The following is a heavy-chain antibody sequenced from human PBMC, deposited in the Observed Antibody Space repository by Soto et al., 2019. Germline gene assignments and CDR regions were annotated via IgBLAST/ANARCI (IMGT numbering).Heavy chain of an antibody. CDR2: IYPGDSDT. D-gene: IGHD3-22*01. CDR3: AIHYNSSGYYYYYGMDV. J-gene: IGHJ6*02. CDR1: GYSLTSYW. Sequence: PGESLKISCKGSGYSLTSYWIGWVRQMPGKGLEWMGIIYPGDSDTRYSPSFQGQVTISADKSISTAYLQWSSLKASDTAMYYCAIHYNSSGYYYYYGMDVWGHGTTVTVSS. V-gene: IGHV5-51*01.